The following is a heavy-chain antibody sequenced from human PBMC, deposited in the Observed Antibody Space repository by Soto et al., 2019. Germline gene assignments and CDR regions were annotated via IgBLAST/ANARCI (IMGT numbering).Heavy chain of an antibody. V-gene: IGHV3-15*01. CDR1: GFIFTNTW. CDR3: TTGFGDH. J-gene: IGHJ4*02. CDR2: IRTNTDGGTT. Sequence: EVQLVESGGGLVRPGGSLRLSCAASGFIFTNTWMSWVHQAPGRGLEWVGRIRTNTDGGTTDYAAPVKGRFTISRDDSKNTLHLQMSSLKTEDTAVYYCTTGFGDHWGQGTLVTVSS. D-gene: IGHD3-10*01.